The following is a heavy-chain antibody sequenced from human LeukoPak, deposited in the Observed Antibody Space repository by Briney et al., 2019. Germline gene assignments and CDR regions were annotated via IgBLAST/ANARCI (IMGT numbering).Heavy chain of an antibody. CDR2: ISGSGSST. CDR1: GFTFSSYA. Sequence: RPGGSLRLSCAASGFTFSSYAMNWVRQAPGKGLEWVSGISGSGSSTYYADSVKGRFTISRDNSKNTLYLQMNSLRAEDTAVYYCAKDRRMVRGVRSFDYWGQGTLVTVSS. D-gene: IGHD3-10*01. J-gene: IGHJ4*02. CDR3: AKDRRMVRGVRSFDY. V-gene: IGHV3-23*01.